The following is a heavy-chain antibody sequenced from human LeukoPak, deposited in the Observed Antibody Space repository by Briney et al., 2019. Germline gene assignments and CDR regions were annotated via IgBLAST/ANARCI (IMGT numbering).Heavy chain of an antibody. Sequence: GESLKISFKGSGYSFTSYWIGWVRQMPGKGLEWMGIIYPGDSETRYSPSFQGQVTISADKSIRTANLQWRSMEASDTAMYYCASRTSSSIHDAFDIWGQGTMVTASS. CDR3: ASRTSSSIHDAFDI. J-gene: IGHJ3*02. CDR2: IYPGDSET. CDR1: GYSFTSYW. D-gene: IGHD6-6*01. V-gene: IGHV5-51*01.